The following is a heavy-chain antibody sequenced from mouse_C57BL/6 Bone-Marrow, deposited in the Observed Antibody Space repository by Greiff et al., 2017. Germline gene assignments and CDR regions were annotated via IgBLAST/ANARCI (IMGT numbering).Heavy chain of an antibody. Sequence: VQLQQSGPELVKPGASVKISCKASGYTFTDYYINWVKQRPGQGLEWIGWIFPGSGSTYYNEKFKGKATLTVDKSSSTAYMLLSSLTSEDSAVYFCAREGYYGSSYYFDYWGQGTTLTVSS. V-gene: IGHV1-75*01. D-gene: IGHD1-1*01. CDR2: IFPGSGST. CDR3: AREGYYGSSYYFDY. CDR1: GYTFTDYY. J-gene: IGHJ2*01.